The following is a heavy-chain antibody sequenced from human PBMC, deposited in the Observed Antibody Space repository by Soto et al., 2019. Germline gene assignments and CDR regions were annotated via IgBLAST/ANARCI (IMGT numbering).Heavy chain of an antibody. CDR1: GFAFGDFA. V-gene: IGHV3-49*03. J-gene: IGHJ6*02. CDR3: SRLPPDRYSAYHFPMDG. Sequence: GGCLRLSCITSGFAFGDFAMTWFRPAPGKGLEWVGFITSKKYGGTPQYAASVKGRFSISRDDSKSIAYLQMNNLKTDDTAVYYCSRLPPDRYSAYHFPMDGWGQGTTVTVSS. CDR2: ITSKKYGGTP. D-gene: IGHD5-12*01.